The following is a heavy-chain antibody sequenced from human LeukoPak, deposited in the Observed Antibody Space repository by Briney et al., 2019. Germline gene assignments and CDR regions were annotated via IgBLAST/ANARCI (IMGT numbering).Heavy chain of an antibody. Sequence: GGSLRLSCATSGFTFSSYAMNWVRQAPGKGLECVSFISTSGDFTYYAASVKGRFTVSRDISTDTLWLQMNSLRAEDTAEYYCAKDSNGWYQRGSNYFDYWGQGTLVTVSS. J-gene: IGHJ4*02. D-gene: IGHD6-19*01. CDR2: ISTSGDFT. CDR3: AKDSNGWYQRGSNYFDY. CDR1: GFTFSSYA. V-gene: IGHV3-23*01.